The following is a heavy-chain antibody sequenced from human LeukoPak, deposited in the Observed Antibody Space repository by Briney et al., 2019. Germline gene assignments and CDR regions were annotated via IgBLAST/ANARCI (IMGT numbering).Heavy chain of an antibody. D-gene: IGHD2-21*02. J-gene: IGHJ2*01. CDR2: IYYSGST. CDR3: ARSLIVVVTAAWYFDL. Sequence: SETLSLTCTVSRGSISSSDYYWGWIRQSPGRGLEWIGSIYYSGSTYYNPSLKSRVTISVDTSKNQFSLKLSSVSAADTAVYYCARSLIVVVTAAWYFDLWGRGTLVTVSS. V-gene: IGHV4-39*01. CDR1: RGSISSSDYY.